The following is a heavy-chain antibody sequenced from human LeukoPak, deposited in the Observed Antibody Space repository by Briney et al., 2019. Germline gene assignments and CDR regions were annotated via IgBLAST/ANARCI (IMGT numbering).Heavy chain of an antibody. D-gene: IGHD3-10*01. CDR3: GGEY. Sequence: GGSLRLSCAASGFTFSRYATNWVRQAPGTGLEWVSTVDTSGSSAYYADSVKGRFTISRDNSKNTVYLQMNNLRAEDTAIYYCGGEYWGQGTLVTVSS. CDR2: VDTSGSSA. J-gene: IGHJ4*02. CDR1: GFTFSRYA. V-gene: IGHV3-23*05.